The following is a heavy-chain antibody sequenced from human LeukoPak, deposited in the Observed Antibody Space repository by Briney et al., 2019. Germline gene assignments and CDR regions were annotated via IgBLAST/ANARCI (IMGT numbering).Heavy chain of an antibody. D-gene: IGHD2-15*01. Sequence: GGSLRLSCAASGFAAGTYAMSWVRQAPGKGLEWVSGISDSGDNTQYVDSVKGRFTISRDISKNTLYLQMNSLRAEDTAVYYCAKAGCGGGSCYYAEYFQHWGLGTLVTVSS. CDR3: AKAGCGGGSCYYAEYFQH. V-gene: IGHV3-23*01. CDR2: ISDSGDNT. J-gene: IGHJ1*01. CDR1: GFAAGTYA.